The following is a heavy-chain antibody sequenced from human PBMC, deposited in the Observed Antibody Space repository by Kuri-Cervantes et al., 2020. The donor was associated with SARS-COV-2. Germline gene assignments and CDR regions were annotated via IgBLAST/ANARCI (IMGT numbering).Heavy chain of an antibody. CDR2: IYYSGST. CDR3: ARGGLLRFLEWPAPDWFDP. V-gene: IGHV4-59*12. D-gene: IGHD3-3*01. Sequence: SQTLSLTCAVYGGSFSGYYWSWIRQPPGKGLEWIGYIYYSGSTNYNPSLTSRVTISVDTSKNQFSLKLSSVTAADTAVYYCARGGLLRFLEWPAPDWFDPWGQGTLVTVSS. J-gene: IGHJ5*02. CDR1: GGSFSGYY.